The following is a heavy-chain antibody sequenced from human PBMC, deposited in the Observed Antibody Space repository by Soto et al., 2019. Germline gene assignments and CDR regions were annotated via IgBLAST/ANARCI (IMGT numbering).Heavy chain of an antibody. D-gene: IGHD3-3*01. CDR2: INHSGST. Sequence: SETLSLTCAVYGGSFSGYYWSWIRQPPGKGLEWIGEINHSGSTNYNPSLKSRVTISVDTSKNQFSLKLSSVTAADTAVHYCARGGHYDFWSGSSGYGMDVWGQGTTVTVSS. V-gene: IGHV4-34*01. J-gene: IGHJ6*02. CDR1: GGSFSGYY. CDR3: ARGGHYDFWSGSSGYGMDV.